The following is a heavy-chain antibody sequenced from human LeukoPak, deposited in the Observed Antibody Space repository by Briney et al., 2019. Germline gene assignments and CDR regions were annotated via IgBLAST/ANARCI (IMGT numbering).Heavy chain of an antibody. D-gene: IGHD3-22*01. CDR1: GYTFTDYY. CDR3: ARGDSYYAGSGLNWFDP. V-gene: IGHV1-2*02. CDR2: INPNSGGT. J-gene: IGHJ5*02. Sequence: ASVKVSCKTSGYTFTDYYIHWVRQAPGQGLEWMGWINPNSGGTNYAQKFQGRVTMTRDTSISTAYMELSRLRSDDTAVYYCARGDSYYAGSGLNWFDPWGQGTLVTVSS.